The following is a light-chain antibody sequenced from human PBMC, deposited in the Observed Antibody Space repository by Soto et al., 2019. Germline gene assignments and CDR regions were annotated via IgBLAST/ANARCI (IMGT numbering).Light chain of an antibody. CDR3: QQYYSYPRT. V-gene: IGKV1-8*01. Sequence: AIRVTQSPSSLSASTGDRVTITCRASQGISSYLAWYQQQPGKAPKLLIYAASTLQSGVPSRFSGSGSGTDFTLTISCLQSEDFATYYCQQYYSYPRTFGQGTKV. CDR2: AAS. CDR1: QGISSY. J-gene: IGKJ1*01.